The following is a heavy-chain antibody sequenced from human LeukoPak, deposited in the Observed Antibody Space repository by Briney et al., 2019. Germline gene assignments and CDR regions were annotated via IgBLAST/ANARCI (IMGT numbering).Heavy chain of an antibody. Sequence: SGTLSLTCTVSGGSISSSSYYWGWIRQPPGKGLEWIGSIYYSGSTYYNPSLKSRVTISVDTSKNQFSLKLSSVTAADTAVYYCARHGAPYSNSRNWFDPWGQGTLVTVSS. CDR1: GGSISSSSYY. J-gene: IGHJ5*02. CDR2: IYYSGST. V-gene: IGHV4-39*01. CDR3: ARHGAPYSNSRNWFDP. D-gene: IGHD6-13*01.